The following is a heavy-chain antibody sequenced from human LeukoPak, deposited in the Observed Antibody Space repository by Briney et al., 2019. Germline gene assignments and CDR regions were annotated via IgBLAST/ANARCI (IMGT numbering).Heavy chain of an antibody. CDR3: ARDRDYGDYNTQDLFVY. Sequence: VASVKVSCKASGYTFTNYGISWVRQAPGQGLEWMGWISAYNGNTNYAQKFQGRVTMTTDTSTSTAYMELRSLRPDDTAVYYCARDRDYGDYNTQDLFVYWGQGTLVTVSS. CDR1: GYTFTNYG. J-gene: IGHJ4*02. D-gene: IGHD4-17*01. V-gene: IGHV1-18*01. CDR2: ISAYNGNT.